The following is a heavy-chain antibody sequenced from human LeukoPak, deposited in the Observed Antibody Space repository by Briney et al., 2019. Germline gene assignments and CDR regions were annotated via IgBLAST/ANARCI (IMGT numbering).Heavy chain of an antibody. D-gene: IGHD6-13*01. V-gene: IGHV3-7*03. J-gene: IGHJ4*02. Sequence: GGSLRLSCVASGFAFTNYPMNWVRQAPGKGLEWVANIKQDGSEKYYVDSVKGRFTISRDNSKNTLYLQMNSLRAEDTAVYYCAKELGSSWYSYFDYWGQGTLVTVSS. CDR2: IKQDGSEK. CDR3: AKELGSSWYSYFDY. CDR1: GFAFTNYP.